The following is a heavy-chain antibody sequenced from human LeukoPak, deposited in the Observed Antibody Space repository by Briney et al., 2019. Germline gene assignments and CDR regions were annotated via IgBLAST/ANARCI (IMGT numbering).Heavy chain of an antibody. CDR1: GGSISSGSYY. CDR2: IYTSGST. Sequence: PSETLSLTCTVSGGSISSGSYYWSWIRQPAGKGLEWIGRIYTSGSTNYNPSLKSRVTISYTSKNQFSLKLSSVTAADTALYYCARLLYGSGSYSSSGQQNYYYYYMDVWGKGTTVTISS. D-gene: IGHD3-10*01. CDR3: ARLLYGSGSYSSSGQQNYYYYYMDV. V-gene: IGHV4-61*02. J-gene: IGHJ6*03.